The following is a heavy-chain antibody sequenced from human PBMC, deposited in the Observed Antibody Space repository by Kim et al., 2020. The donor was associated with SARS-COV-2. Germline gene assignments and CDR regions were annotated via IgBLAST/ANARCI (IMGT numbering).Heavy chain of an antibody. J-gene: IGHJ4*02. V-gene: IGHV3-30*01. Sequence: NKYYVDSVKGRFTISRDKSKNTLYLQMNSLRAEDTAVYYCARVTGNFDYWGQGTLVTVSS. CDR3: ARVTGNFDY. CDR2: NK.